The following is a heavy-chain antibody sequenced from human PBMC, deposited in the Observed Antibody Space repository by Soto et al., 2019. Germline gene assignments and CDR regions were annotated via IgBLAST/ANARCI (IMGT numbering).Heavy chain of an antibody. CDR1: GGSISPFY. V-gene: IGHV4-59*08. J-gene: IGHJ4*02. CDR2: IYYGGST. CDR3: ARQKVSRFYGEVDFFDY. Sequence: PSEPLSLTCTVAGGSISPFYGSWIRQPPGKGLEWVGYIYYGGSTSYNPSLKSRITISLETSKSQISLRLSSVTAADTAVYYCARQKVSRFYGEVDFFDYWGLGTLVTVSS. D-gene: IGHD4-17*01.